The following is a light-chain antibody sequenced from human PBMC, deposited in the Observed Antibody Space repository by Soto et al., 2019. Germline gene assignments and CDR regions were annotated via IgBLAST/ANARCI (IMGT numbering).Light chain of an antibody. V-gene: IGKV1-27*01. CDR2: GAS. CDR1: QAITND. J-gene: IGKJ1*01. CDR3: QKYGSALWA. Sequence: DIPMTQSPSSLSAFVGDRVTITCRASQAITNDLAWYQQKPGKVPELLIYGASTLQSGVPSRFSGSGSRTDFTLTISSLQPEDVATYYCQKYGSALWAFGQGTKVEIK.